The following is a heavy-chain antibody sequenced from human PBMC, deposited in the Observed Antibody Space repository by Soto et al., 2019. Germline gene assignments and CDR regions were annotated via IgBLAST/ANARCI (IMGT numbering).Heavy chain of an antibody. J-gene: IGHJ4*02. V-gene: IGHV3-23*01. Sequence: GGSLRLSCAASGFTFSSYAMSWVRQAPGKGLEWVSAISGSGGSTYYADSVKGRFTISRDNSKNTLYLQMNSLRAEDTAVYYCAKDRVPYSSSWYYFDYWGQGTLVTVSS. CDR3: AKDRVPYSSSWYYFDY. CDR1: GFTFSSYA. D-gene: IGHD6-13*01. CDR2: ISGSGGST.